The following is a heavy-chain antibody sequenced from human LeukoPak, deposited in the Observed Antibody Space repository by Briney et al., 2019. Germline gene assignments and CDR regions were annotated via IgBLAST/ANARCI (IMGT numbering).Heavy chain of an antibody. CDR2: IIPIFGTA. CDR3: ASDSCSGGSCLDY. D-gene: IGHD2-15*01. CDR1: GGTFSSYG. J-gene: IGHJ4*02. V-gene: IGHV1-69*01. Sequence: AVKVSCKASGGTFSSYGISWVRQAPGQGLEWMGGIIPIFGTANYAQKFQGGVTITADESTSTAYMELSSLRSEDTAVYYCASDSCSGGSCLDYWGPGTLVTVSS.